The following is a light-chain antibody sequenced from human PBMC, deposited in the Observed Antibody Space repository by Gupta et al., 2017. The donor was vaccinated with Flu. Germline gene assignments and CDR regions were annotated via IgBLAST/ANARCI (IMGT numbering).Light chain of an antibody. J-gene: IGKJ4*01. V-gene: IGKV1-9*01. CDR3: QQLNSYS. Sequence: ASQGISSDLACSQQRPGRAPRLLIYAASPLQSGVPSRFSGSVSGTEFTLTISSLQHEYFGTYYCQQLNSYSFGGGTKVEI. CDR1: QGISSD. CDR2: AAS.